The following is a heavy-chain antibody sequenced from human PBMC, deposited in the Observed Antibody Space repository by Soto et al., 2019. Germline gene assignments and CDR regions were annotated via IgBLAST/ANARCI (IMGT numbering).Heavy chain of an antibody. J-gene: IGHJ6*02. CDR1: GGSISSISNHY. V-gene: IGHV4-61*05. CDR2: MSYSGYT. D-gene: IGHD3-10*01. Sequence: SETLSLTCTVSGGSISSISNHYCSWIRLPPGKGLEWIGYMSYSGYTSYNPSLRGRVIISVDTSKNQFSLDLTSVTAADTAVYYCATQGFGVLHGLVDVWGQGTTVTVSS. CDR3: ATQGFGVLHGLVDV.